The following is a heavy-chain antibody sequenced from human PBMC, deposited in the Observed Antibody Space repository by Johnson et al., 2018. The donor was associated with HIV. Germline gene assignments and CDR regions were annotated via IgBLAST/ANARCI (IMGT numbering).Heavy chain of an antibody. CDR3: ARGGVRIYGDYGDSREAVDI. D-gene: IGHD4-17*01. CDR2: ISSSGSTI. J-gene: IGHJ3*02. CDR1: GFTFSDYY. Sequence: QVQLVESGGGLVKPGGSLRLSCAASGFTFSDYYMSWIRQAPGKGLEWVSYISSSGSTIYYADSVKGRFTISRDNAKNSRDLQMNSLRAEDTAVYCGARGGVRIYGDYGDSREAVDIWGQGTMVTVSS. V-gene: IGHV3-11*01.